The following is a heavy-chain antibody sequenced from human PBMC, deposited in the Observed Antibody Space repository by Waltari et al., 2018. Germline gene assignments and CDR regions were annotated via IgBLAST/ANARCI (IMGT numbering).Heavy chain of an antibody. Sequence: EVQLVESGGGLVKPGGSLRLSCAASGFTFSSAWMSWVRQAPGKGLEWVGRIKSKTDGGTTDYAAPVKGRFTISRDDSKNTLYLQMNSLKTEDTAVYYCTTDPSCSGGSTSCYLYYYMDVWGKGTTVTISS. D-gene: IGHD2-2*01. CDR3: TTDPSCSGGSTSCYLYYYMDV. J-gene: IGHJ6*03. CDR1: GFTFSSAW. CDR2: IKSKTDGGTT. V-gene: IGHV3-15*01.